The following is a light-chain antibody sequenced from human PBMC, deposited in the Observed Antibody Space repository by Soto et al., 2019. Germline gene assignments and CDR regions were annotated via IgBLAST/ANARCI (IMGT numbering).Light chain of an antibody. J-gene: IGLJ1*01. CDR1: SSDVGYYDY. Sequence: QSALTQPPSASGFPGQSVTISCTGTSSDVGYYDYVSWYQQHPGKAPKLVIYEVTKRPSGVPDSVSASKSGNTASLTVSGLRAEDEADYYCSSYAGSNNFVFGSGTKVT. CDR2: EVT. V-gene: IGLV2-8*01. CDR3: SSYAGSNNFV.